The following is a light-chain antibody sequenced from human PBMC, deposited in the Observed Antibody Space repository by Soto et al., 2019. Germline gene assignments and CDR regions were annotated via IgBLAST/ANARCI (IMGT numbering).Light chain of an antibody. J-gene: IGKJ4*01. Sequence: EIVLTQSPATLSLSPGERATLSCKASQSVSSYLAWYQQKPGQAPRLLIYDASNRATGIPARFSGSGSGTDFTLTISRLEPEGFAVYYCQQFSSYPLTFGGGTKVDIK. V-gene: IGKV3-11*01. CDR1: QSVSSY. CDR3: QQFSSYPLT. CDR2: DAS.